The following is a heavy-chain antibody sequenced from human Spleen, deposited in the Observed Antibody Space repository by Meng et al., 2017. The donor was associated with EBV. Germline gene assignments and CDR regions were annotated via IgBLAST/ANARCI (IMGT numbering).Heavy chain of an antibody. V-gene: IGHV1-18*01. J-gene: IGHJ5*02. D-gene: IGHD6-19*01. Sequence: QGQLLQSGAEVKKPWASVKVACKSFNNTFSIFGVTWVRQAPGQGLEWMGWISAYDGYTDYAKKFQGRLTMTTDTSTTTAYMELQSLTYDDTAVYYCATIQGLANWFDPWGQGTLVTVSS. CDR3: ATIQGLANWFDP. CDR1: NNTFSIFG. CDR2: ISAYDGYT.